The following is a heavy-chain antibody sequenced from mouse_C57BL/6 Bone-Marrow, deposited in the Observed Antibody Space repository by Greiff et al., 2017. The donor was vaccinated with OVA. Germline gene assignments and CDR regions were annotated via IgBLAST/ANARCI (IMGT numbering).Heavy chain of an antibody. Sequence: VQLQQSGPELVKPGASVKISCKASGYAFSSSRMNWVKQRPGKGLEWIGRIYPGDGDTNYNGKFKGKATLTADKSSSTAYMQLSSLTSEDSAVYFCARGYYYGSSYPFAYWGQGTLVTVSA. D-gene: IGHD1-1*01. CDR3: ARGYYYGSSYPFAY. CDR1: GYAFSSSR. V-gene: IGHV1-82*01. CDR2: IYPGDGDT. J-gene: IGHJ3*01.